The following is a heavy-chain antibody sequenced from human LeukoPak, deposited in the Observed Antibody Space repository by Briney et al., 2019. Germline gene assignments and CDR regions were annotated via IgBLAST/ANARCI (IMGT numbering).Heavy chain of an antibody. D-gene: IGHD3-16*01. CDR3: ARGRGDYVWGSYLDY. CDR2: IYSGGST. V-gene: IGHV3-53*01. J-gene: IGHJ4*02. Sequence: GGSLRLSCAASGFTFSSYAMSWVRQAPGKGLEWVSVIYSGGSTYYADSVKGRFTISRDNSKNTLYLQMNSLRAEDTAVYYCARGRGDYVWGSYLDYWGQGTLVTVSS. CDR1: GFTFSSYA.